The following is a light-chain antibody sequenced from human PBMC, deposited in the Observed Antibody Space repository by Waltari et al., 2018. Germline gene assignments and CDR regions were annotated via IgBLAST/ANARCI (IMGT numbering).Light chain of an antibody. CDR2: TAS. CDR1: QNPSSS. Sequence: IQLTQSPSSLSASVGDRVTITCRASQNPSSSLAWYQQNPGKAPELLIHTASILQSGVPSRFSGDGSGTDFTLTISSLQPEDYATYFCQQLDRYPFTFGGGTKVEIK. V-gene: IGKV1-9*01. J-gene: IGKJ4*01. CDR3: QQLDRYPFT.